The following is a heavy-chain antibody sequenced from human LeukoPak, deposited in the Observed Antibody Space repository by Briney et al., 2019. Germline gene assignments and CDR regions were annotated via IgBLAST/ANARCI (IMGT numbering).Heavy chain of an antibody. CDR1: GYTFTSYD. D-gene: IGHD2-15*01. CDR3: ARGYVVYYYYGMDV. CDR2: MNPNSGNT. Sequence: GASVKLSCKASGYTFTSYDINWVRQATAQGLEWMGWMNPNSGNTGYAQKFQGRVTMTRNTSISTAYMELSSLRSEDTAVYYCARGYVVYYYYGMDVWGQGTTVTVSS. J-gene: IGHJ6*02. V-gene: IGHV1-8*01.